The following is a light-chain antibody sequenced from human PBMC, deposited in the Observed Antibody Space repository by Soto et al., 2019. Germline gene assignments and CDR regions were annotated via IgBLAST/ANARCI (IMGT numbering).Light chain of an antibody. J-gene: IGLJ2*01. V-gene: IGLV2-14*03. CDR1: SSDVGGYKY. CDR3: SSYTGSSTYVV. CDR2: DVD. Sequence: QSALTQPASVSGSPGQSITISCTGTSSDVGGYKYVSWYQHHTGKAPKLMIYDVDIRQSGVSNRFSGSKSGNKASLTISGLQSEDEADYYCSSYTGSSTYVVFGVGTKLTFL.